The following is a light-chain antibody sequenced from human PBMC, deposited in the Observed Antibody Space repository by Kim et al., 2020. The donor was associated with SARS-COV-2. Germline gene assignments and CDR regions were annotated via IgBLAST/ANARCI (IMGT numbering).Light chain of an antibody. J-gene: IGLJ1*01. CDR3: QSYDSSLSGSGV. CDR1: SSNIGAGSD. CDR2: VNS. Sequence: VTISCTGSSSNIGAGSDVHWYQQLPGTAPKLLIYVNSNRPSGVPDRFSGSKSGTSASLAITGLQAEDEADYYCQSYDSSLSGSGVFGTGTKVTVL. V-gene: IGLV1-40*01.